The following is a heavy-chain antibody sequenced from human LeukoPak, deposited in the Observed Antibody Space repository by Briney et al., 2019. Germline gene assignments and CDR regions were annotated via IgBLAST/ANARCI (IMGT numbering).Heavy chain of an antibody. CDR3: ARLKAYDYVWGSYRKPLYYFDY. J-gene: IGHJ4*02. CDR1: GYTFTGYY. CDR2: INPNSGGT. D-gene: IGHD3-16*02. Sequence: ASVKVSCKASGYTFTGYYMHWVRQAPGQGLEWMGWINPNSGGTNYAQKFQGRVTMTRDTSISTAYMELSRLRSDDTAVYYCARLKAYDYVWGSYRKPLYYFDYWGQETLVTVSS. V-gene: IGHV1-2*02.